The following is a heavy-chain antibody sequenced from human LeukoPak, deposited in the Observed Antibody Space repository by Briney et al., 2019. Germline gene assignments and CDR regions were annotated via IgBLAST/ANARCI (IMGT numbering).Heavy chain of an antibody. CDR2: ISSSGSTI. CDR1: GFTFSSYE. Sequence: PGGSLRLSCAASGFTFSSYEMDWVRHAPGKGLEWGSYISSSGSTIYYADSVKGRFNISRDNAKNSLYLQMNSLRAEDTAVYYCAKEVTPDRSGFDAFDIWGQGTMVTVSS. CDR3: AKEVTPDRSGFDAFDI. D-gene: IGHD3-22*01. J-gene: IGHJ3*02. V-gene: IGHV3-48*03.